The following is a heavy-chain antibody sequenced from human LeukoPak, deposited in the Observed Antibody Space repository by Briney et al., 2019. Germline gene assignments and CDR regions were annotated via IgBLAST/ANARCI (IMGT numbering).Heavy chain of an antibody. CDR1: KITFRNYA. V-gene: IGHV3-23*01. J-gene: IGHJ4*02. CDR2: ISESGGDT. Sequence: GGSLRLSCADSKITFRNYAMRWVRQAPGKGLEWVSAISESGGDTDYADSVKGRFTISRDNSKNTLYLQMNSLRVEDTAVYYCVKRVHYDTSAAYFDYWGQGTLVTVSS. CDR3: VKRVHYDTSAAYFDY. D-gene: IGHD3-22*01.